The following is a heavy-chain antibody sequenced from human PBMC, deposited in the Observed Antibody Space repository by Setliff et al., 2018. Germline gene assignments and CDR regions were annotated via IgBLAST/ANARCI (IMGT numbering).Heavy chain of an antibody. CDR2: ISDDGINK. J-gene: IGHJ6*03. CDR1: GFTFSSYA. D-gene: IGHD3-22*01. CDR3: ARLALTGYDSSGYYYALEYYYYMDV. V-gene: IGHV3-30*07. Sequence: PGGSLRLSCAASGFTFSSYAMHWVRQAPGKGLEWVAVISDDGINKYYADSVKGRFTISRDNSKNTLYLQMNSLRAEDTAVYYCARLALTGYDSSGYYYALEYYYYMDVWGKGTTVTVSS.